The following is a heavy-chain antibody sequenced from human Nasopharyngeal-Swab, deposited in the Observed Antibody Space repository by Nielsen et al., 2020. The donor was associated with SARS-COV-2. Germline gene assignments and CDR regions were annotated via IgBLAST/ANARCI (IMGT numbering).Heavy chain of an antibody. CDR2: ISRYGDIT. V-gene: IGHV3-64D*06. CDR1: GFTFNTHA. Sequence: GESLKISCSASGFTFNTHAMNWVRRAPGKGLEYVSAISRYGDITYYADSVKGRFSISRDNSKNTLYLQMSSLRPEDTAVYYCARCSGSYWAPFDYWGQGTLVTASS. CDR3: ARCSGSYWAPFDY. D-gene: IGHD1-26*01. J-gene: IGHJ4*02.